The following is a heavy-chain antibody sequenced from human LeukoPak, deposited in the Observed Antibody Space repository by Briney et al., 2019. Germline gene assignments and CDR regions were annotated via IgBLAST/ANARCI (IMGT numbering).Heavy chain of an antibody. CDR1: GYSFTNYW. V-gene: IGHV5-51*01. CDR2: IYPGDSTT. Sequence: GESLKTSCKGSGYSFTNYWIGWVRQMPGKGLEWMGIIYPGDSTTKYSPSFEGQVLISVDKSISTAYLHWGSLKASDTAMYFCARRGYSPSDVVDVWGQGTMVTVS. J-gene: IGHJ3*01. D-gene: IGHD3-22*01. CDR3: ARRGYSPSDVVDV.